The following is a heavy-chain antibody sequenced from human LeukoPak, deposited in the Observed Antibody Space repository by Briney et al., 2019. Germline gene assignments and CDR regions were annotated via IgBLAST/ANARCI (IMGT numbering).Heavy chain of an antibody. J-gene: IGHJ5*02. CDR2: IYHSGST. D-gene: IGHD7-27*01. Sequence: SQTLSLTCAISGGSISSGGYSWTWIRQPPGKGLDWIGYIYHSGSTYYKPSLKSRVTISVDRSKNQFSLKLTSVTAADTAVYYCAREDDTGNWFDPWGQGTLVTVSS. V-gene: IGHV4-30-2*01. CDR1: GGSISSGGYS. CDR3: AREDDTGNWFDP.